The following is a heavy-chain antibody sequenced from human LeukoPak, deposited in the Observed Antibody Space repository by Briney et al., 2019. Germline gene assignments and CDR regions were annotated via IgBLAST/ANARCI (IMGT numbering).Heavy chain of an antibody. D-gene: IGHD1-26*01. Sequence: GGSLRLSCAASGFTFDDYAMHWVRQAPGKGLEWVSLISWDGGSTYCADSVKGRFTISRDNSKNSLYLQMNSLRAEDTALYYCAKGSRELLSYYYMDVWGKGTTVTVSS. CDR2: ISWDGGST. CDR3: AKGSRELLSYYYMDV. J-gene: IGHJ6*03. CDR1: GFTFDDYA. V-gene: IGHV3-43D*03.